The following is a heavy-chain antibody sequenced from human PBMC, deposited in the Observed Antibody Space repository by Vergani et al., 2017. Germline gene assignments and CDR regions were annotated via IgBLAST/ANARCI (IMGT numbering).Heavy chain of an antibody. V-gene: IGHV3-74*03. CDR2: IKSDGSIT. Sequence: DVHLAESGGGFFQPGGSLRLSCSASGFSFNSYWMHWVRQVPGKGLLWVSRIKSDGSITAYADSVKGRFTISRDNAQNTLYLQMNSLRVEDTAVYYCAKHSYCSGGSCTGWFDPWGQGTLVTVSS. J-gene: IGHJ5*01. CDR3: AKHSYCSGGSCTGWFDP. CDR1: GFSFNSYW. D-gene: IGHD2-15*01.